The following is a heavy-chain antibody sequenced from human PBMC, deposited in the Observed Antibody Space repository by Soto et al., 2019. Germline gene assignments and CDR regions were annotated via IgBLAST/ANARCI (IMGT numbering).Heavy chain of an antibody. CDR2: IYPADSDT. Sequence: PGESLKISCKGSGYSFTSYWIAWVRQMPGKGLEYMGIIYPADSDTRYSPSFQGQVTISADKSISTAYLQWSSLKASETAMYYCARQGFYGDYAANYFDPWGQGTLVTVSS. CDR1: GYSFTSYW. D-gene: IGHD4-17*01. J-gene: IGHJ5*02. CDR3: ARQGFYGDYAANYFDP. V-gene: IGHV5-51*01.